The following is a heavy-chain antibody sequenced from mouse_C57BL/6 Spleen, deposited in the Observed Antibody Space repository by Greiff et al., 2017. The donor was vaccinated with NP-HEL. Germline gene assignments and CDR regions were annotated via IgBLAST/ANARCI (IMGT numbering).Heavy chain of an antibody. D-gene: IGHD4-1*01. CDR2: IWRGGST. CDR1: GFSLTSYG. V-gene: IGHV2-5*01. Sequence: VKVVESGPGLVQPSQSLSITCTVSGFSLTSYGVHWVRQSPGKGLEWLGVIWRGGSTDYNAAFMSRLSITKDNSKSQVFFKMNSLQADDTAIYYCAKMGGTGAMDYWGQGTSVTVSS. J-gene: IGHJ4*01. CDR3: AKMGGTGAMDY.